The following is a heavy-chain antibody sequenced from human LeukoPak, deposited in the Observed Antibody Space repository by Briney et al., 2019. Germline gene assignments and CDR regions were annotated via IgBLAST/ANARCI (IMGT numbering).Heavy chain of an antibody. J-gene: IGHJ6*03. CDR2: IYTSGST. CDR1: GGSISSYY. Sequence: PSETLSLTCTVSGGSISSYYWSWIRQPAGKGLEWIGRIYTSGSTNYNPSLKSRVTMSVDTSKNQFSLKLSSVTAADTAVYYCARDQAVVVVAATHHYYYYYMDVWGKGTTVTISS. V-gene: IGHV4-4*07. CDR3: ARDQAVVVVAATHHYYYYYMDV. D-gene: IGHD2-15*01.